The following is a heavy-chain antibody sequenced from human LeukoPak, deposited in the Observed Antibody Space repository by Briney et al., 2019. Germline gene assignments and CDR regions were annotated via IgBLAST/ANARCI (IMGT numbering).Heavy chain of an antibody. CDR2: IYTSGST. J-gene: IGHJ6*03. Sequence: SETLSLTCTVSGGSISSYYWSWIRQPAGKGLEWIGRIYTSGSTNYNPSLKSRVTISVDKSKNQFSLKLSSVTAADTAVYYCARAKSGSYARDYYYYMDVRGKGTTVTVSS. CDR1: GGSISSYY. V-gene: IGHV4-4*07. CDR3: ARAKSGSYARDYYYYMDV. D-gene: IGHD1-26*01.